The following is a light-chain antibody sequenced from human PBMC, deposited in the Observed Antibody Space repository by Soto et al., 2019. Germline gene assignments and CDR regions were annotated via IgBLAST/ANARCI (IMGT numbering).Light chain of an antibody. CDR1: SSDIGGSKY. V-gene: IGLV2-11*01. CDR2: DVS. CDR3: CSYAGAFIYV. J-gene: IGLJ1*01. Sequence: QSVLTQPASLSGSPGQSITISCAGTSSDIGGSKYVSWYQQHPGKAPKLLISDVSKRPSGVPDRFSGSKFGNTASLTISGLQAEDEADYYCCSYAGAFIYVFGSGTKVTVL.